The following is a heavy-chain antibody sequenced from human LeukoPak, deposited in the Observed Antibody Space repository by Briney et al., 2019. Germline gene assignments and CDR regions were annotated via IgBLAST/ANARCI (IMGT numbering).Heavy chain of an antibody. CDR3: ARDQGSYYYGSGSYDHGWFDP. J-gene: IGHJ5*02. D-gene: IGHD3-10*01. CDR2: ISYDGSNK. V-gene: IGHV3-30-3*01. CDR1: GFTFSSYA. Sequence: PGGSLRLSCAASGFTFSSYAMHWVRQAPGKGLEWVAVISYDGSNKYYADSVKGRFTISRDNSKNTLYLQMNSLRAEDTAVYYCARDQGSYYYGSGSYDHGWFDPWGQGTLVTVSS.